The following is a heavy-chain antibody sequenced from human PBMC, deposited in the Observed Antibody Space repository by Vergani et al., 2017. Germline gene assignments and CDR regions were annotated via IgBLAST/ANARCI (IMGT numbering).Heavy chain of an antibody. CDR3: AKDGLDYYDSSGYYWAFDY. D-gene: IGHD3-22*01. CDR1: GFTFSSYW. Sequence: EVQLVESGGGLVQPGGSLRLSCAASGFTFSSYWMSWVRQAPGKGLEWVANIKQDGSEKYYVDSVKGRFTISRDNAKNSLYLQMNSLRAEDTAVYYCAKDGLDYYDSSGYYWAFDYWGQGTLVTVSS. CDR2: IKQDGSEK. J-gene: IGHJ4*02. V-gene: IGHV3-7*01.